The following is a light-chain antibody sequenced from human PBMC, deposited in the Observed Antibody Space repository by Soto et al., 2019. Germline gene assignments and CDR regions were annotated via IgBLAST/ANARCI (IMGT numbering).Light chain of an antibody. CDR2: ATS. J-gene: IGKJ4*01. V-gene: IGKV1-39*01. Sequence: DLQMTQSPSSLSASVGDRVTISCRASQSITYYLNWYQLKPGKAPRLLIYATSTLHSGVSSRFSGSGSGTDFTLTISSLQPEDFATYYCQQSYSTPLTFGGGTKVEIK. CDR3: QQSYSTPLT. CDR1: QSITYY.